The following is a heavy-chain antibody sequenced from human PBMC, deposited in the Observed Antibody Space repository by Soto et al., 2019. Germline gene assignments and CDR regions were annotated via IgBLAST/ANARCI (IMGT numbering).Heavy chain of an antibody. CDR1: GYTFTRHY. D-gene: IGHD3-16*01. Sequence: ASVKVSCKASGYTFTRHYIHWVRQAPGQGLEWMGVINPGGGNIHYAQKFQGRVTMTRDTSTSTFYMELSSLRSEDTAIYYCARDHSNDDNVWWLDPWGQGTLVTVSS. CDR2: INPGGGNI. CDR3: ARDHSNDDNVWWLDP. V-gene: IGHV1-46*03. J-gene: IGHJ5*02.